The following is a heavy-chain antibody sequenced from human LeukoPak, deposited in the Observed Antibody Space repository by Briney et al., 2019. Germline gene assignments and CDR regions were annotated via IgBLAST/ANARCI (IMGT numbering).Heavy chain of an antibody. V-gene: IGHV3-23*01. CDR1: GFTFSTYA. CDR3: AKWGAGVWSGRGYFDS. D-gene: IGHD6-19*01. CDR2: ISGSADNT. Sequence: GGSLRHSCVAPGFTFSTYAMNWVRQAPGKGLEWVSTISGSADNTNYADSVKGRFTISRDYSKNTLYLQMNSLRAEDTAVYYCAKWGAGVWSGRGYFDSWGQGTLVTVSS. J-gene: IGHJ4*02.